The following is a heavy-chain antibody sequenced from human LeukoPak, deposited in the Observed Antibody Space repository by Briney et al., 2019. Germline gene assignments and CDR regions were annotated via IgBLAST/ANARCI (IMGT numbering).Heavy chain of an antibody. V-gene: IGHV3-48*03. CDR3: ARIGFKGDCSGGSCRAPPDY. J-gene: IGHJ4*02. CDR1: AFTFSSYE. CDR2: ISSSGSTI. D-gene: IGHD2-15*01. Sequence: GGSLRLSCAASAFTFSSYEMNWVRPARGKGLECASYISSSGSTIYYADSVKGRFTISRDNAKNSLYLQMNSLRAEDTAVYYCARIGFKGDCSGGSCRAPPDYWGQGTLVTVSS.